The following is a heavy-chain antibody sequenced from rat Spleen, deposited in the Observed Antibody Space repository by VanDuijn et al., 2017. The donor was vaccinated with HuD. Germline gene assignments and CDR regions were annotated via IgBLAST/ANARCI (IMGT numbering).Heavy chain of an antibody. V-gene: IGHV5-29*01. J-gene: IGHJ2*01. CDR3: ARHGYNSYFDY. CDR2: ISSDGRRN. CDR1: GFTFSDYY. Sequence: EVQLVESDGGLVQPGRSLKLSCAASGFTFSDYYMAWVRQAPTKGLEWVATISSDGRRNYYRDSVKGRFNISRDNAKTSLYLQMDSLRSADTATYYCARHGYNSYFDYWGQGVMVTVSS. D-gene: IGHD1-9*01.